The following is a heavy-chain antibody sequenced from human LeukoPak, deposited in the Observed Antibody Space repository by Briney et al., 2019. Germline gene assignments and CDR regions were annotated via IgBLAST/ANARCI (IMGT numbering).Heavy chain of an antibody. J-gene: IGHJ5*02. CDR3: ARGQYYYGSGSYKGLDP. CDR2: IYYSGST. V-gene: IGHV4-39*01. CDR1: GGSISSSSYY. D-gene: IGHD3-10*01. Sequence: SETLSLTCTVSGGSISSSSYYWGWIRQPPGKGLEWIGSIYYSGSTYYNPSLKSRVTISVDTSKNQFSLKLSSVTAADTAVYYCARGQYYYGSGSYKGLDPWGQGTLVTVSS.